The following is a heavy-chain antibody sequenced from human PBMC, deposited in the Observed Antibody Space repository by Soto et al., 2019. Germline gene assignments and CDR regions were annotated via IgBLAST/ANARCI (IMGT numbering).Heavy chain of an antibody. Sequence: PGGSLSLSCTASGFTFSSYGMHWVRQAPGKGLDWVALISYDGSNKYYADSVRGRFTISRDNSKNTLHLQMNSLRVEDTAVYYCAKDCSHYVGYYYGMDVWGQGTTVTVSS. CDR1: GFTFSSYG. V-gene: IGHV3-30*18. CDR3: AKDCSHYVGYYYGMDV. CDR2: ISYDGSNK. J-gene: IGHJ6*02. D-gene: IGHD4-4*01.